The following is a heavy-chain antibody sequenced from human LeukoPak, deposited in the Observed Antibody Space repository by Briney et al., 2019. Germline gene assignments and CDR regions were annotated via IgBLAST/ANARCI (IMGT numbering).Heavy chain of an antibody. CDR1: GFTVSSNY. D-gene: IGHD6-13*01. J-gene: IGHJ4*02. V-gene: IGHV3-66*02. CDR3: VRSSIWYRVSAL. CDR2: VYSGRSI. Sequence: GGSLRLSCATSGFTVSSNYMSWVRQAPGKGLEWVSVVYSGRSIYYADSVKGRFTISRDNSKNTLYLQMNSLRAEDTAMYYCVRSSIWYRVSALWGQGTLVTVSS.